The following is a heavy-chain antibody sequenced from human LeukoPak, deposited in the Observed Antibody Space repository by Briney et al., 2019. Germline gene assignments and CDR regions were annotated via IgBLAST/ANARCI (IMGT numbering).Heavy chain of an antibody. V-gene: IGHV3-23*01. D-gene: IGHD3-22*01. CDR2: ISGSGGST. CDR3: AKDRSLDYYDSSGYYGLLDY. CDR1: GFTFSSYA. Sequence: GGSLRLSCAASGFTFSSYAMSWVRQAPGKGLEWVSAISGSGGSTYYADSVRGRFTISRDNSKNTLYLQMNSLRAEDTAVYYCAKDRSLDYYDSSGYYGLLDYWGQGTLVTVSS. J-gene: IGHJ4*02.